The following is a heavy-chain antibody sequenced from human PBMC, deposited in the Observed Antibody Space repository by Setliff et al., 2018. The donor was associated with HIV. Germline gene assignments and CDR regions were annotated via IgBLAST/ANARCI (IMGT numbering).Heavy chain of an antibody. Sequence: ASVKVSCKASGYTFTSYGISWGRQAPGQGLEWMGWISAYNGNTNYAQKLQGRVTMTTDTSTSTAYMELRSLRSDDTAVYYCAREQGDYYGSGSYDYWGQGTLVTVSS. V-gene: IGHV1-18*01. CDR1: GYTFTSYG. CDR2: ISAYNGNT. J-gene: IGHJ4*02. D-gene: IGHD3-10*01. CDR3: AREQGDYYGSGSYDY.